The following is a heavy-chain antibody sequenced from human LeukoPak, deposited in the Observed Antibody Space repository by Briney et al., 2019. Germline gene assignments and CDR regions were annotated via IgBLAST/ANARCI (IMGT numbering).Heavy chain of an antibody. CDR1: GFTLEDYA. Sequence: GRSLRLSCAASGFTLEDYAMHWVRRGPGKGLEWVSGINHDGTGTYYADSVKGRFTISRDNAKNTVYLQMNGLRAEDTTVYYCATVSEYWGQGTLVTVSS. CDR3: ATVSEY. J-gene: IGHJ4*02. CDR2: INHDGTGT. V-gene: IGHV3-9*01.